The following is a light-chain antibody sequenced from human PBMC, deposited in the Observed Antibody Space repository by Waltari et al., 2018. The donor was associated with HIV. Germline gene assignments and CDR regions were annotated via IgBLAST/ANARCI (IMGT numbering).Light chain of an antibody. CDR2: EVS. V-gene: IGLV2-14*01. CDR1: TSDVGGSKY. J-gene: IGLJ1*01. CDR3: SSYTGRNTRV. Sequence: QSALTQPVSVSGSPGQSITISCPGTTSDVGGSKYVSWYQQHPDTAPNLVAYEVSNRPSWIPILFSGSQSRNTASLTFCGRQAEDEATYYFSSYTGRNTRVFETGTKITVL.